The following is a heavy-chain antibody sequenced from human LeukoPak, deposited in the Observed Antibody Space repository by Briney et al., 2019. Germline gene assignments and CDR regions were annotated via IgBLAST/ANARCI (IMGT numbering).Heavy chain of an antibody. CDR2: IYYSGST. J-gene: IGHJ6*03. D-gene: IGHD6-6*01. CDR1: GGSISSYY. V-gene: IGHV4-59*01. CDR3: ARDRWGSTSSESRTDYYYYYMDV. Sequence: NPSETLSLTCAVSGGSISSYYWSWIRQPPGKGLEWIGSIYYSGSTNYNPSLKSRVTISVDTSKNQFSLKLSSVTAADTAVYYCARDRWGSTSSESRTDYYYYYMDVWGKGTTVTVSS.